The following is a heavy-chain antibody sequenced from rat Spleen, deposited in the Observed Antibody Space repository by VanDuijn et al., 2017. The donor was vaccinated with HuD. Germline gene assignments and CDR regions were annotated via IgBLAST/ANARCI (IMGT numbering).Heavy chain of an antibody. J-gene: IGHJ2*01. CDR3: AREAGLPFHYFDY. Sequence: EVQLVESGGGLVQPGRSLKLSCAASGFTFSDFPMAWVRQAPTKGLEWVASISPSGGSTYYRDSVKGRFIISRDNAKSTLYLQMDSLRSEDTATYYCAREAGLPFHYFDYWGQGVMVTVSS. D-gene: IGHD1-4*01. CDR1: GFTFSDFP. V-gene: IGHV5-46*01. CDR2: ISPSGGST.